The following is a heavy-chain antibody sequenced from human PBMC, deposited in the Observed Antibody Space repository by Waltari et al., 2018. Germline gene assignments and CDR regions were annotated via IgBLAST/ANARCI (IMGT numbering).Heavy chain of an antibody. J-gene: IGHJ6*02. D-gene: IGHD2-15*01. CDR3: ATHRPGGLGMDV. CDR2: ITSDGSRT. CDR1: GLTFSSYW. Sequence: EVQLVESGGGSVQPGGSRRLSCVASGLTFSSYWMHWVSQAPGKGLVWVSGITSDGSRTRYADSVKGRFTISRDNAKNTLFLQMSGLRDEDAAVYYCATHRPGGLGMDVWGQGTTVTVSS. V-gene: IGHV3-74*01.